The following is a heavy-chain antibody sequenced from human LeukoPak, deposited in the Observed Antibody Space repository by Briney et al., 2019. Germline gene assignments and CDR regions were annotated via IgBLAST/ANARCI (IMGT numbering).Heavy chain of an antibody. CDR3: AKGQFGSYSFDY. D-gene: IGHD1-26*01. CDR2: ISWNSGSI. Sequence: SLRLSCAASGFTFDDYAMHWVRQAPGKGLAWVSGISWNSGSIGYADSVKGRFTISRDNAKNSLYLQMNSLRAEDTALYYCAKGQFGSYSFDYWGQGTLVTVSS. J-gene: IGHJ4*02. V-gene: IGHV3-9*01. CDR1: GFTFDDYA.